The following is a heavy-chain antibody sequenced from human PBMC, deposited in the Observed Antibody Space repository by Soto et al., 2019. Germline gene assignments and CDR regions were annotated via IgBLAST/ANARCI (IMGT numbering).Heavy chain of an antibody. CDR3: ARVPFVGYFDWLDP. D-gene: IGHD3-9*01. V-gene: IGHV4-59*01. CDR2: MHHTQGT. CDR1: GASISSYY. Sequence: SETLSLTCSVSGASISSYYWTWIRQPPGGGLEWIGYMHHTQGTNDNPSLRGRVHMSIDTSMNQFSLRLTSVTPADTAVYYCARVPFVGYFDWLDPWGHGTLVTVSS. J-gene: IGHJ5*02.